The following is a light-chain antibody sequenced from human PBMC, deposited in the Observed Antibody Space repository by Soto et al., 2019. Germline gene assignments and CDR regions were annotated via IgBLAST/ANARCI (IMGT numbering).Light chain of an antibody. Sequence: EIVLTQSPATLSLSPGERATLSCRASQSVGSYLAWYQQKPGQAPRLLIYAASNRATGIPARFSGSGSGTYSTLTVSSLEPEHFPVYYCQQHSNSLTFGGGTKVEIK. V-gene: IGKV3-11*01. CDR1: QSVGSY. CDR2: AAS. J-gene: IGKJ4*01. CDR3: QQHSNSLT.